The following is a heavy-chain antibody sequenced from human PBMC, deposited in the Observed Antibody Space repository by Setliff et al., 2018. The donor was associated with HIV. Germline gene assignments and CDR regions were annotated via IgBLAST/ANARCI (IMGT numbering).Heavy chain of an antibody. D-gene: IGHD2-15*01. CDR1: GYTFTGYW. Sequence: GESLKISCKGSGYTFTGYWIGWVRQMPGKGLEWMGIIYPGDSDTRYSPSFQGQVTISADKSINTAYLQWSSLKASDTAMYYCATTRGYCSGGSCYSPPYMDVWGKGTTVTVSS. V-gene: IGHV5-51*01. J-gene: IGHJ6*03. CDR3: ATTRGYCSGGSCYSPPYMDV. CDR2: IYPGDSDT.